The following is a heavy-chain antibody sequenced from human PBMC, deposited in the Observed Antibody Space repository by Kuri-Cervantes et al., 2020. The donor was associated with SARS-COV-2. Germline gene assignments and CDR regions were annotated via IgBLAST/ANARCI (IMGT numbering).Heavy chain of an antibody. CDR3: ARDLNGQLWSTGLGY. V-gene: IGHV4-59*11. J-gene: IGHJ4*02. D-gene: IGHD5-18*01. CDR1: GGSISDHY. Sequence: CTVSGGSISDHYWSWIRQSPGKGLEWIGYIYDSGTTNYNPSLKSRVTVSVDKSKNHFSLRLSSVTAADTAVYYCARDLNGQLWSTGLGYWGQGTLVTVSS. CDR2: IYDSGTT.